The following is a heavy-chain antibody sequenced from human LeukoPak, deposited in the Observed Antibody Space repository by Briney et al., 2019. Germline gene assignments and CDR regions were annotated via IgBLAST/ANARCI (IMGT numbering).Heavy chain of an antibody. Sequence: SETLSLTCAVYGGSFSGYYWSRIRQPPGKGLEWIGEISHSGSTNYNPSLKSRVTISVDTSKNQFSLKLSSVTAADTAVYYCARLATYCSGGSCYWSHEYFQHWGQGTLVTVSS. J-gene: IGHJ1*01. V-gene: IGHV4-34*01. CDR3: ARLATYCSGGSCYWSHEYFQH. CDR1: GGSFSGYY. D-gene: IGHD2-15*01. CDR2: ISHSGST.